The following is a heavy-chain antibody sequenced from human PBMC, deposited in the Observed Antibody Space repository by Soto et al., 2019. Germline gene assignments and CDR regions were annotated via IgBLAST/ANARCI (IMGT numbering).Heavy chain of an antibody. J-gene: IGHJ5*02. CDR1: GGTFSSYA. D-gene: IGHD3-3*01. Sequence: QVQLVQSGAEVKKPGSSVTVSCTASGGTFSSYAISWVRQAPGQGLEWMGGIIPILGTANYAQKFQGRVTITADESTSTAYMELSSLRSEDTAVYYCASPKFRFWQQLDPWGQGTLVTVSS. V-gene: IGHV1-69*01. CDR2: IIPILGTA. CDR3: ASPKFRFWQQLDP.